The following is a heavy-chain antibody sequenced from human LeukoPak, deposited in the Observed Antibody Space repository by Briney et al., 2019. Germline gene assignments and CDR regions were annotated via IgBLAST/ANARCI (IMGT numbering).Heavy chain of an antibody. D-gene: IGHD2-15*01. CDR2: VSNDGTDT. CDR3: SRDIATTPVY. J-gene: IGHJ4*02. V-gene: IGHV3-74*01. Sequence: GGSLRLSCAASGFTFSHYWMHWVRQAPGKGLVWLPRVSNDGTDTTYADSVKGRFTISRDNAKNTVYLQLNSLGVEDTAVYYCSRDIATTPVYWGQGTLVTVSS. CDR1: GFTFSHYW.